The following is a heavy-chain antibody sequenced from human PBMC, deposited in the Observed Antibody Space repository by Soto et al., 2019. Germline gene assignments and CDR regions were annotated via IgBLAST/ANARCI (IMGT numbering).Heavy chain of an antibody. V-gene: IGHV3-15*01. CDR1: GFSFSSAW. D-gene: IGHD4-4*01. J-gene: IGHJ5*02. Sequence: GGSLRLSCAASGFSFSSAWMSWVRQTPEKGLEWVGRIKSKSDGGTTDYAAPVEGRFTISRDYSENTLYLQMNSLKTEDTAVYYCTTDRFYSPVYHWGQGTLVTVSS. CDR3: TTDRFYSPVYH. CDR2: IKSKSDGGTT.